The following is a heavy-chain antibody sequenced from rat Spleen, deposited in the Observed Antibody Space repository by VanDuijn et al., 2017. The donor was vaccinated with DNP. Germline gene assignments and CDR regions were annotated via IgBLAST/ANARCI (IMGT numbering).Heavy chain of an antibody. CDR2: MWYDGDT. Sequence: QVQLKESGPGLVQPSETLSLTCTVSGFSLTTYSVSWVRQPSGKGTEWMGKMWYDGDTAYNSALKSRLSISRDTSKSQVFLKMNSLQTDDTGTYYCTSDSLNSSSFVYWGQGSLVTVSS. CDR3: TSDSLNSSSFVY. J-gene: IGHJ3*01. D-gene: IGHD1-2*01. CDR1: GFSLTTYS. V-gene: IGHV2-63*01.